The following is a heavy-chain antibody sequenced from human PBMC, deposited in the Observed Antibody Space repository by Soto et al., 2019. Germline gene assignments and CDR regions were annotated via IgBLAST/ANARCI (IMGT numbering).Heavy chain of an antibody. CDR3: ARNMDYYYGRGSGNGHGV. V-gene: IGHV1-2*02. D-gene: IGHD3-10*02. Sequence: QVQLVQSGAEVKEPGDSVRVSCEASGYTFTAYHIHWVRQAPGQGLEWMGWINPKFGDTTYAQDFQGRVSMTRDMSISTVYMEFSRLTSDDTAIYYCARNMDYYYGRGSGNGHGVWGQGTTVTVFS. CDR1: GYTFTAYH. J-gene: IGHJ6*02. CDR2: INPKFGDT.